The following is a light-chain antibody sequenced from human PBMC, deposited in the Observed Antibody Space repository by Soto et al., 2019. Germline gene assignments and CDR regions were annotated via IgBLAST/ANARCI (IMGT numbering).Light chain of an antibody. CDR1: QSISSY. CDR2: AAS. V-gene: IGKV1-39*01. J-gene: IGKJ1*01. CDR3: QQSFSSPPWT. Sequence: DIQMTQSPSSLSASVGGRFTITCRASQSISSYLNWYQQKPGKAPKLLIYAASSLHSGVPSRFSGSGSGTDFTLTISSLQPEDFANYYCQQSFSSPPWTFRQGT.